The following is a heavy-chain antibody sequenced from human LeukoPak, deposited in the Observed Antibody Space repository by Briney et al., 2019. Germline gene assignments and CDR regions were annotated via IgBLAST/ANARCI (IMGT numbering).Heavy chain of an antibody. J-gene: IGHJ4*02. V-gene: IGHV3-30*18. D-gene: IGHD5-24*01. Sequence: GGSLRLSCAASGFIFSSYGMHWVRQAPGKGLEWVAVISYDGSNKYYADSVKGRFTISRDNSKNTLYLQMNSLRAEDTAVYYCAKPPEMATITGYFDYWGQGTLVTVSS. CDR3: AKPPEMATITGYFDY. CDR1: GFIFSSYG. CDR2: ISYDGSNK.